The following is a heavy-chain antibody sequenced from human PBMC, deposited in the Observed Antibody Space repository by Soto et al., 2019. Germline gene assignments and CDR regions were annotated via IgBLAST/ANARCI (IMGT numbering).Heavy chain of an antibody. Sequence: QVQLQQWGAGLLKPSETLSHTCAVSGGSLSDYYWPWIRQSPGKGLEWIGEIHPSGSTYYNPSLRSRVTISVDTSKNQFSLKLTSLTAADTAIYYCARGRDEYKLGNVWGHGTTVTVSS. CDR3: ARGRDEYKLGNV. J-gene: IGHJ6*02. CDR1: GGSLSDYY. D-gene: IGHD1-1*01. CDR2: IHPSGST. V-gene: IGHV4-34*01.